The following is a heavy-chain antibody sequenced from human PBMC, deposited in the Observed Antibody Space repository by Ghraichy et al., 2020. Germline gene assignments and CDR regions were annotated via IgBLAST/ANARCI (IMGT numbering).Heavy chain of an antibody. CDR3: ARDRYYDASGYYYYYYGMDV. V-gene: IGHV3-43*02. Sequence: GGSLRLSCEASGFTFDDYVMFWVRQAPGKGPEWVSLISGDGSVTYYSDSVKGRFTISRDNFNNRLHLQMNNLRAEDTAVYFCARDRYYDASGYYYYYYGMDVWGQGTTVTVSS. J-gene: IGHJ6*02. CDR2: ISGDGSVT. D-gene: IGHD3-22*01. CDR1: GFTFDDYV.